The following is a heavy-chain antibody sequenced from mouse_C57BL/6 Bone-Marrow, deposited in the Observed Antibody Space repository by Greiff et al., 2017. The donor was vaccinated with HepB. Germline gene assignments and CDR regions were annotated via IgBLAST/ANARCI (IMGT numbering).Heavy chain of an antibody. D-gene: IGHD3-2*02. CDR1: GFTFSSYG. CDR3: ARGRDSSGPFDY. V-gene: IGHV5-6*02. Sequence: DVKLVESGGDLVKPGGSLKLSCAASGFTFSSYGMSWVRQTPDKRLEWVATISSGGSYTYYPDSVKGRFTISRDNAKNTLYLQMSSLKSEDTAMYYCARGRDSSGPFDYWGQGTTLTVSS. J-gene: IGHJ2*01. CDR2: ISSGGSYT.